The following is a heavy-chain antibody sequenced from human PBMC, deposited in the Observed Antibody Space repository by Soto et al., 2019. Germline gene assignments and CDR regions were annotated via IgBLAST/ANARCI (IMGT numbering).Heavy chain of an antibody. Sequence: PTLVNPTHTLTLTCTFSGFSLSTSGMCVSWICQPPGKALEWLALIDWDDDKYYSTSLKTRLTISKDTSKNQVVLTMTNMDPVDTATYYCARTPLGYCSGGSCLPYYYYYGMDVWGQGTTVTVSS. CDR1: GFSLSTSGMC. D-gene: IGHD2-15*01. V-gene: IGHV2-70*01. CDR2: IDWDDDK. J-gene: IGHJ6*02. CDR3: ARTPLGYCSGGSCLPYYYYYGMDV.